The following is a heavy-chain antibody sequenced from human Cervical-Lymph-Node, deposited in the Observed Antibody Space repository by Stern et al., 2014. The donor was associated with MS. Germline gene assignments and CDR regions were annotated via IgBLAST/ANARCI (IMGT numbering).Heavy chain of an antibody. V-gene: IGHV3-21*01. Sequence: EVQLVESGGGLVKPGGSLRLSCAASGFTFSNYSMSWVRQAPGKGLEWVSSITSTSTYSYYADLVQGRFTISRDNAKKSLYLQMNSLRAEDTAVYYCGGNYWGQGTLVTVSS. CDR3: GGNY. CDR1: GFTFSNYS. CDR2: ITSTSTYS. J-gene: IGHJ4*02.